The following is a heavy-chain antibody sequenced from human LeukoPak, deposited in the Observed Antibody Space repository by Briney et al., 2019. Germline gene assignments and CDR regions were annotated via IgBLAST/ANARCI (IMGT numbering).Heavy chain of an antibody. J-gene: IGHJ6*03. CDR3: ARAYCSSTSCYSRSYMDV. CDR2: TSSSSSYI. V-gene: IGHV3-21*01. D-gene: IGHD2-2*01. CDR1: GFTFSSYS. Sequence: GGSLRLSCAASGFTFSSYSMNWVRQAPGKGLEWVSSTSSSSSYIYYADSVKGRFTISRDNAKNSLYLQMNSLRAEDTAVYYCARAYCSSTSCYSRSYMDVWGKGTTVTVSS.